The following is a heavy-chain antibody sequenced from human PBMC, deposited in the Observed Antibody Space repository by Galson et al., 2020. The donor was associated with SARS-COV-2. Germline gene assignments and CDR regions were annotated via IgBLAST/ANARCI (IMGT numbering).Heavy chain of an antibody. V-gene: IGHV3-33*01. CDR1: GFTFSSYG. CDR2: IWYDGSNK. Sequence: QLGESLKISCAASGFTFSSYGMHWVRQAPGKGLEWVAVIWYDGSNKYYADSVKGRFTISRDNSKNTLYLQMNSLRAEDTAVYYCARDFRVAEEFDYWGQGTLVTVSS. J-gene: IGHJ4*02. D-gene: IGHD6-19*01. CDR3: ARDFRVAEEFDY.